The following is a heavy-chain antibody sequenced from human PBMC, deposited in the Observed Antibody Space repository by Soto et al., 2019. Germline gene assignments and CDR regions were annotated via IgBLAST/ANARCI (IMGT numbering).Heavy chain of an antibody. CDR1: GYTFTSYG. CDR2: ISAYNGNT. D-gene: IGHD3-10*01. Sequence: ASVKVSCKASGYTFTSYGISWVRQAPGQGLEWMGWISAYNGNTNYAQKLQGRVTMTTDTSTSTAHMELRSLRSDDTAVYDCARELIYGSGSYYWGQGSLVTVSS. CDR3: ARELIYGSGSYY. V-gene: IGHV1-18*01. J-gene: IGHJ4*02.